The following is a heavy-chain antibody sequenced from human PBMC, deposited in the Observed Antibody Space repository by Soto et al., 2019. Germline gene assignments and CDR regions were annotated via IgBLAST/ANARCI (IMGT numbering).Heavy chain of an antibody. CDR1: GYTFTSYA. V-gene: IGHV1-3*01. J-gene: IGHJ4*02. Sequence: ASVKVSCKASGYTFTSYAMHWVRQAPGQRLEWMGWINAGNGNTKYSQKFQGRVTITRDTSASTAYMELSSLRSEDTAVYYCARDFGSLVRGVISYYFDYWGQGTLVTVSS. CDR2: INAGNGNT. D-gene: IGHD3-10*01. CDR3: ARDFGSLVRGVISYYFDY.